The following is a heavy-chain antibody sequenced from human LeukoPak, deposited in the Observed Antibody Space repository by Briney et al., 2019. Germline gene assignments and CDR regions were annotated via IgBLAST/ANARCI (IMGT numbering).Heavy chain of an antibody. V-gene: IGHV1-69*05. CDR3: ARVDYTKIAFDI. D-gene: IGHD3-16*01. CDR2: IIPIFGTA. CDR1: GGTFSSNA. Sequence: SVTVSFKASGGTFSSNAISWVRQAPGQGLEWMGGIIPIFGTANYAQKFQGRVTITTDESTSTAYMELSSLRSEDTAVYYCARVDYTKIAFDIWGQGTMVTVSS. J-gene: IGHJ3*02.